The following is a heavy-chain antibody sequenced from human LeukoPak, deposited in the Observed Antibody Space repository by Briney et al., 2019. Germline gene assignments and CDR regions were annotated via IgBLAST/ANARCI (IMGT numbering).Heavy chain of an antibody. Sequence: SETLSLTCTVSGYSISSGYYWGWIRQPPGKGLEWIGSIYHSGSTYYNSSLKSRVTISVDTSKNQFSLKLSSVTAADTAVYYCARDGAGEGYSSGWYTWVVEYFDLWGRGTLVTVSS. D-gene: IGHD6-19*01. CDR3: ARDGAGEGYSSGWYTWVVEYFDL. V-gene: IGHV4-38-2*02. CDR1: GYSISSGYY. J-gene: IGHJ2*01. CDR2: IYHSGST.